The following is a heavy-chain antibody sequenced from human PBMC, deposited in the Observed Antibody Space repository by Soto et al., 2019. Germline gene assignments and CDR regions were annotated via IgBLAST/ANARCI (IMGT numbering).Heavy chain of an antibody. Sequence: QVQLQESGPGLVKPSQTLSLTCTVSGGSISSGGYYWSWIRQHPGKGLEWIGYIYYSGSTYYNPSLKSRVTIAVDTSKNQFSLKLSSVTAADTAVYYCARGTYYYDSSGYYIGTSRLRPLDNWFDPWGQGTLVTVSS. CDR1: GGSISSGGYY. CDR2: IYYSGST. V-gene: IGHV4-31*03. D-gene: IGHD3-22*01. J-gene: IGHJ5*02. CDR3: ARGTYYYDSSGYYIGTSRLRPLDNWFDP.